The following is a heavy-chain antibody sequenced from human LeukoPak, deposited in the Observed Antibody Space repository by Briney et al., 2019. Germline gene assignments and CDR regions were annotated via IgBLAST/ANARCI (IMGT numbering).Heavy chain of an antibody. Sequence: PVKVSCKASGGTFSSYAISWVRQAPGQGLEWMGRIIPIVGIANYAQKFQGRVTITADKSTSTAYMELSSLRSEDTAVYYCARDLRRIVVVVAATPGLWFDPWGQGTLVTVSS. CDR3: ARDLRRIVVVVAATPGLWFDP. V-gene: IGHV1-69*04. CDR2: IIPIVGIA. D-gene: IGHD2-15*01. CDR1: GGTFSSYA. J-gene: IGHJ5*02.